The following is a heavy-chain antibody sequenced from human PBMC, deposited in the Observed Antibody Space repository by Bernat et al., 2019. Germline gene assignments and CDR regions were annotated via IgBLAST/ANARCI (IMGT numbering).Heavy chain of an antibody. Sequence: QLQLQESGPGLVKPSETLSLTCTVSGGSISSSSYYWGWIRQAPGKGLDWVSYISSSSSYTNYADSVKGRFTISRDNAKNSLYLQMNSLRAEDTAVYYCARGTSTSAPYMDVWGKGTTVTVSS. CDR1: GGSISSSSYY. V-gene: IGHV3-11*05. J-gene: IGHJ6*03. CDR3: ARGTSTSAPYMDV. CDR2: ISSSSSYT.